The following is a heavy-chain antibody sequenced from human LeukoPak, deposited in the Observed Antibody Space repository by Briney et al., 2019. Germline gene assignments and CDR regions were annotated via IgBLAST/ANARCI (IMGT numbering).Heavy chain of an antibody. CDR2: INSDGSST. V-gene: IGHV3-74*01. CDR3: AKDLSGYSYGYYFDY. J-gene: IGHJ4*02. Sequence: PGGSLRLSCAASGFTFSSYWMHWVRQAPGKGLVWVSRINSDGSSTSYADSVKGRFTISRDNAKNTLYLQMNSLRAEDTAVYYCAKDLSGYSYGYYFDYWGQGTLVTVSS. CDR1: GFTFSSYW. D-gene: IGHD5-18*01.